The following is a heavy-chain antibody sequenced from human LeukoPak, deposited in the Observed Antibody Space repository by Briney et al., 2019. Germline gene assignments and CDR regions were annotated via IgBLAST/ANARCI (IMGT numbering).Heavy chain of an antibody. J-gene: IGHJ4*02. CDR2: IRYDGSNK. Sequence: GGSLRLSCAASGFTFSSYGMSWVRQAPGKGLEWVAFIRYDGSNKYHADSVKGRFTISRDNSKNTMYLQMNSLRAEDTAVYYCAKDSAAPISITMVRGRWYFDYWGQGTLVIVSS. D-gene: IGHD3-10*01. V-gene: IGHV3-30*02. CDR3: AKDSAAPISITMVRGRWYFDY. CDR1: GFTFSSYG.